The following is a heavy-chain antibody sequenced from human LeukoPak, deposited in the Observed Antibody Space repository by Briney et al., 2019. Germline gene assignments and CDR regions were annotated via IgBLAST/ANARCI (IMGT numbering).Heavy chain of an antibody. D-gene: IGHD5-12*01. Sequence: ASVKVSCKASGYTFTGYYMHWVRQAPGQGLEWMGRINPNSGGTNYAQKFQGRVTMTRDTSISTAYMELSRLRSDDTAVYYCARDRYSGYYNGFDPWGQGTLVTVSS. CDR2: INPNSGGT. CDR1: GYTFTGYY. J-gene: IGHJ5*02. CDR3: ARDRYSGYYNGFDP. V-gene: IGHV1-2*06.